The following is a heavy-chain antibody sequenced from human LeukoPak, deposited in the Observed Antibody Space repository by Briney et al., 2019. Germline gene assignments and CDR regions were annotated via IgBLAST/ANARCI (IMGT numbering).Heavy chain of an antibody. CDR2: IYYSGST. CDR3: ARDRDHGGNLDAFDI. CDR1: GGSISSSSYY. J-gene: IGHJ3*02. V-gene: IGHV4-61*01. D-gene: IGHD4-23*01. Sequence: PSETLSLTCTVSGGSISSSSYYWSWIRQPPGKGLEWIGYIYYSGSTNYNPSLKSRVTISVDTSKNQFSLKLSSVTAADTAVYYCARDRDHGGNLDAFDIWGQGTMVTVSS.